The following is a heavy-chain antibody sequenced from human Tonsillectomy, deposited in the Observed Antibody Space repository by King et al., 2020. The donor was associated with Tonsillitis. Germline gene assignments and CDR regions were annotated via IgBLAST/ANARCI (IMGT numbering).Heavy chain of an antibody. Sequence: EVQLVESGGGLVQPGGSLRLSCSASGFPFSSYAMHWVRQAPGKGLQYVSAISDNGGSTYYPDSVKGRFTISRDNSENTLYLQMNSLRSEDTAVYYCVKDKGEGYYYFDHWGQGTLVTVSS. CDR3: VKDKGEGYYYFDH. CDR1: GFPFSSYA. V-gene: IGHV3-64D*06. D-gene: IGHD1-26*01. CDR2: ISDNGGST. J-gene: IGHJ4*02.